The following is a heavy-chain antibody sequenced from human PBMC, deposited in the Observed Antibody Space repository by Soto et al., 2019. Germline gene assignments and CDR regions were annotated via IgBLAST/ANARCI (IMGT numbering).Heavy chain of an antibody. CDR1: GYTFTSYD. Sequence: GASVKVSCKASGYTFTSYDMHWVRQAPGQGLEWMGWINPNSGGTNYAQKFQGWVTMTRDTSISTAYMELSRLRSDDTAVYYCARGFSGSYSPNFDYWGQGTLVTVSS. J-gene: IGHJ4*02. CDR2: INPNSGGT. CDR3: ARGFSGSYSPNFDY. D-gene: IGHD3-10*01. V-gene: IGHV1-2*04.